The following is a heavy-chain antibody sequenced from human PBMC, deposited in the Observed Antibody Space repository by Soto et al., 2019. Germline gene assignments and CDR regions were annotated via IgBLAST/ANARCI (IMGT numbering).Heavy chain of an antibody. CDR1: GFTFSSYW. D-gene: IGHD3-3*01. Sequence: GAPRLSCAASGFTFSSYWMHWVRQAPGKGLLWVSRLNSDGSDTSYADSVKGRFTISRDNAKNTLYLQMNSLRAEDTAVYYCARDGHDSVDLDYWGQGTLVTVSS. CDR2: LNSDGSDT. J-gene: IGHJ4*02. V-gene: IGHV3-74*01. CDR3: ARDGHDSVDLDY.